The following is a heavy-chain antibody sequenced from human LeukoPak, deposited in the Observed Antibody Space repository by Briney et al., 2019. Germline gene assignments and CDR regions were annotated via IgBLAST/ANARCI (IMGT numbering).Heavy chain of an antibody. CDR2: IYHSGST. D-gene: IGHD3-10*01. CDR3: ARHYGSGSYYTLNWFDP. V-gene: IGHV4-38-2*01. CDR1: GYSISSGYY. Sequence: SETLSLTCAVSGYSISSGYYWGWMRQPPGKGVEWIGSIYHSGSTYYNPSLKSRVTISVDTSKNQFSLKLSSVTAADTAVYYCARHYGSGSYYTLNWFDPWGQGTLVTVSS. J-gene: IGHJ5*02.